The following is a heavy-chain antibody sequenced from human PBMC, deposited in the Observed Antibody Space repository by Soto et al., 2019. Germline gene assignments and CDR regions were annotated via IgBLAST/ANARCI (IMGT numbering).Heavy chain of an antibody. Sequence: SETLSLTCTVSGGSINDYNYYWGWVRQSPAKSLEWIATVYHTGNTYYNPSLRSRVTISADTSRDQFSLKLTSVTAADTAVYYCARRSAVTLVRGVTSPWDTWGPGTVVTVSS. CDR3: ARRSAVTLVRGVTSPWDT. J-gene: IGHJ5*02. CDR2: VYHTGNT. D-gene: IGHD3-10*01. CDR1: GGSINDYNYY. V-gene: IGHV4-39*01.